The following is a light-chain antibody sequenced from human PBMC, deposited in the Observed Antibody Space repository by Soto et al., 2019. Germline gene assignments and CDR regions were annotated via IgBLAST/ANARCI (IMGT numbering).Light chain of an antibody. CDR3: SSYTSSSIVV. Sequence: QSVLTQPASVSGSPGQSITISCTGTSSDVGGYNYVSWYQQHPGKAPKLMIYEVSNRPSGVSNRFSGSKSGNTASLTISGLQAEGEADYYCSSYTSSSIVVFGGGTKVTVL. J-gene: IGLJ2*01. CDR1: SSDVGGYNY. CDR2: EVS. V-gene: IGLV2-14*01.